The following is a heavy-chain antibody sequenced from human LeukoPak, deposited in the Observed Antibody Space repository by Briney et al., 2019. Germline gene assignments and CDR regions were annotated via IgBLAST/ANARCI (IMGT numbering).Heavy chain of an antibody. J-gene: IGHJ3*02. CDR2: ISYDGSNK. CDR1: GFTFSSYA. V-gene: IGHV3-30-3*01. Sequence: PGGSLRLSCAASGFTFSSYAMHWVRQAPGKGLEWVAVISYDGSNKYYADSVKGRFTISRDNSKNTLYLQMNSLRAEDTAVYYCARSEWLHAFDIWGQGTMVTVSS. CDR3: ARSEWLHAFDI. D-gene: IGHD3-3*01.